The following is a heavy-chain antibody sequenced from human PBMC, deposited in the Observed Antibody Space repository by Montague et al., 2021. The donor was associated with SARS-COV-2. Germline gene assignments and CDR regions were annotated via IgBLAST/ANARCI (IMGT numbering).Heavy chain of an antibody. D-gene: IGHD2-15*01. CDR2: VFYTGTT. Sequence: SETLSLTCSVSGSFFASSSFYWGWLRQPPGKGLEWLGNVFYTGTTSYTPSLKSRVTISMDTSKNQFSLNLRSMTGADTAVYYCARGGGGKNSSLYYGLDVWGQGTTVIVSS. J-gene: IGHJ6*02. V-gene: IGHV4-39*07. CDR1: GSFFASSSFY. CDR3: ARGGGGKNSSLYYGLDV.